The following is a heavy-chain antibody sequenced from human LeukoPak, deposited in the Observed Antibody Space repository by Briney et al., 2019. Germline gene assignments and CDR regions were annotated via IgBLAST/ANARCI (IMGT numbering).Heavy chain of an antibody. CDR3: ARSTNHDASGSYYFDS. CDR1: GGSIRSGDYY. CDR2: YTASP. D-gene: IGHD3-10*01. J-gene: IGHJ4*02. V-gene: IGHV4-30-4*01. Sequence: SETLSLTCTVSGGSIRSGDYYWSWIRQPPGKGLEWIGYTASPYHNPSLKSRVTISIDTSKNQISLKLDSVTASDTAVYYCARSTNHDASGSYYFDSWGQGILVTVTS.